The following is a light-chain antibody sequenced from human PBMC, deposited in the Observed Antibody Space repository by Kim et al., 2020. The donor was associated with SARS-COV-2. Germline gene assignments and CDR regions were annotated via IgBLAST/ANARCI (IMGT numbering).Light chain of an antibody. CDR2: SNN. CDR1: SSNIGSNT. V-gene: IGLV1-44*01. CDR3: AAWDDSLNGWV. Sequence: ELTQPPSASGTPGQRATISCSGSSSNIGSNTVNWYQQLPGTAPKLLIYSNNQRPSGVPDRFSGSKSGTSASLAISGLQSEDEADYYCAAWDDSLNGWVFGGGTQLTVL. J-gene: IGLJ3*02.